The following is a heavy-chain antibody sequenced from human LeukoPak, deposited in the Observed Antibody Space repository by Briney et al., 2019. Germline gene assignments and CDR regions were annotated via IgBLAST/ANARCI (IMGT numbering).Heavy chain of an antibody. Sequence: GESLKISCKGSGYSFTNYWIGWVRQMPGKGLEWMGIIYPGDSETRYSPSFQGQVTMSADKSTQTAYLQWSSLKASDTAIYYCARGMPLNSWFDSWGQGTLVTVSS. CDR1: GYSFTNYW. CDR3: ARGMPLNSWFDS. J-gene: IGHJ5*01. CDR2: IYPGDSET. D-gene: IGHD2-2*01. V-gene: IGHV5-51*01.